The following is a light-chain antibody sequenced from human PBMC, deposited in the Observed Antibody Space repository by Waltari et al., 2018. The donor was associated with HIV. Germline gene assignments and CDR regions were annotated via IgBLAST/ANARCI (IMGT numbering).Light chain of an antibody. CDR1: QSVNSNY. Sequence: EIVLTQSPGTLSLSPGERATLSCRASQSVNSNYLAWYQQKPGQAPRRRIYGASSRATGIPDRFSGSGAGTDFTLTISRLEPEDYAVYFCQQYGTSPPFTFGPVTKVDI. V-gene: IGKV3-20*01. J-gene: IGKJ3*01. CDR3: QQYGTSPPFT. CDR2: GAS.